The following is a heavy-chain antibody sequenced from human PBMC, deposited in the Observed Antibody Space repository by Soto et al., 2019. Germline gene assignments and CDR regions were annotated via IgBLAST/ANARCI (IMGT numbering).Heavy chain of an antibody. J-gene: IGHJ4*02. Sequence: QVQLVQSGGEVKKPGASVKVSCKASGYTFINHGISWVRQAPGQGLEWMGWISGHNGKTNYAQKFQGRVTMTTDTPTSTAFMELRSLRSDDTAVYYCARDSYPLAYFFDYWCQGTLVSVSS. V-gene: IGHV1-18*04. CDR3: ARDSYPLAYFFDY. CDR2: ISGHNGKT. CDR1: GYTFINHG.